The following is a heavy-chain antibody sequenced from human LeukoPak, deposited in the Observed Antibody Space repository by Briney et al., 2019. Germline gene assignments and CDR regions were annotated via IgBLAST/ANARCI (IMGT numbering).Heavy chain of an antibody. J-gene: IGHJ4*02. CDR2: ISGNGGNT. CDR3: AKDNRRHYTSGPNPDSLH. Sequence: PGGSLRLSCAASGFTFSSYAMSWVRQAPGKGLKWVSAISGNGGNTYYADSVKGRFTISRDNSKNTLYLQMNSLRAEDTAFYYCAKDNRRHYTSGPNPDSLHWGQGALVTVSS. V-gene: IGHV3-23*01. D-gene: IGHD6-19*01. CDR1: GFTFSSYA.